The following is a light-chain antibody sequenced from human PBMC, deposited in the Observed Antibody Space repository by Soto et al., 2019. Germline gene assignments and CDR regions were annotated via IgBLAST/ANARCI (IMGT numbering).Light chain of an antibody. V-gene: IGKV3D-20*01. J-gene: IGKJ4*01. Sequence: EVVLTQSPASLSLSPGERATLSCGASQIVSSNYLAWYQQKPGLAPRLLIYDASTRATGVPDRFRGSGSGTDFILTINRLEPEDSAVYYCQQYGDSPRGTFGGGTKVEIK. CDR2: DAS. CDR1: QIVSSNY. CDR3: QQYGDSPRGT.